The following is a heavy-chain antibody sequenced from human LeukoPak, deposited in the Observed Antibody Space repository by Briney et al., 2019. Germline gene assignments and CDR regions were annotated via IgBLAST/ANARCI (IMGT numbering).Heavy chain of an antibody. CDR2: IYYSGST. V-gene: IGHV4-30-4*08. D-gene: IGHD5-18*01. J-gene: IGHJ6*02. CDR1: GGSFSGYY. CDR3: ARDWAMGYRYYYGMDV. Sequence: SETLSLTCAVYGGSFSGYYWSWIRQPPGKGLEWIGYIYYSGSTYYNPSLKSRVTISVDTSKNQFSLKLSSVTAADTAVYYCARDWAMGYRYYYGMDVWGQGTTVTVSS.